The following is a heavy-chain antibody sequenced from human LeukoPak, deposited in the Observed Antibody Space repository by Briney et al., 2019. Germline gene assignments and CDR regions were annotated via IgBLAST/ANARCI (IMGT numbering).Heavy chain of an antibody. D-gene: IGHD3-10*01. Sequence: ASVKVSCKASGYTFTNYYIHWVRQAPGQGVEWMVLINPSGGSTNYAQKFQGRVTMTRDTSTSTVYMELSSLRSEDTAVYYCAKGPRITMVRGGQWYYYMDVWGKGTTVTISS. CDR2: INPSGGST. V-gene: IGHV1-46*01. CDR3: AKGPRITMVRGGQWYYYMDV. CDR1: GYTFTNYY. J-gene: IGHJ6*03.